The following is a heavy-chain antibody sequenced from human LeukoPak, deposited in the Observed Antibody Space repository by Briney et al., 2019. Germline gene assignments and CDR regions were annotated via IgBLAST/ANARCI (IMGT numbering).Heavy chain of an antibody. CDR2: ISGSGGST. D-gene: IGHD2-2*01. CDR3: ARDHCSSTSCYSHWFDP. J-gene: IGHJ5*02. V-gene: IGHV3-23*01. CDR1: GFTFSSYG. Sequence: PGGSLRLSCAASGFTFSSYGMSWVRQAPGKGLEWVSAISGSGGSTYYADSVKGRFTISRDNSKNTLYLQMNSLRAEDTAVYYCARDHCSSTSCYSHWFDPWGQGTLVTVSS.